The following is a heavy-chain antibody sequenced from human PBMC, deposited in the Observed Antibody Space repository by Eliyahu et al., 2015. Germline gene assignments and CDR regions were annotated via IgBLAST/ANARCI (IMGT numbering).Heavy chain of an antibody. CDR2: IYNGGST. Sequence: EVQLVESGGGLIQPGGSLRLSCAASGFTVSSNXMSWVRQAPGKGLEWVSVIYNGGSTYYADSVKGRFTISRDNSKNTLYLQMNSLRAEDTAVYYCARDLGSYKRAFDCWGQGTLVTVSS. CDR1: GFTVSSNX. CDR3: ARDLGSYKRAFDC. J-gene: IGHJ4*02. V-gene: IGHV3-53*01. D-gene: IGHD3-10*01.